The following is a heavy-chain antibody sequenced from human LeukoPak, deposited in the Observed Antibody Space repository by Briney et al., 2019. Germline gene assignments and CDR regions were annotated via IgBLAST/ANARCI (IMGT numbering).Heavy chain of an antibody. CDR1: GGTFSSYA. D-gene: IGHD6-6*01. CDR2: IIPIFGTA. V-gene: IGHV1-69*05. Sequence: GASVKVSCKASGGTFSSYAISWVRQAPGQGLEWMGGIIPIFGTANYAQKFQGRVTITTDESTSTAYMELSSLRSEDTAVYYCARGVSSIAARQLNWFDPWGQGTLVTVSS. CDR3: ARGVSSIAARQLNWFDP. J-gene: IGHJ5*02.